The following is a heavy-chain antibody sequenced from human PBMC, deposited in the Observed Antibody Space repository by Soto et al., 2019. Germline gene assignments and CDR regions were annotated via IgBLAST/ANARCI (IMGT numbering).Heavy chain of an antibody. CDR3: ARESHDILTGPPWVWYFDL. J-gene: IGHJ2*01. D-gene: IGHD3-9*01. CDR2: INDRGSI. Sequence: QVQLQQWGAGPFRPLETLSLTCGVSVGSFFGYYWSWIRQSQGKGLEWIGEINDRGSINYNPSLKSRVSISVDTSKNHYSLNLRSVTAADTAVYYGARESHDILTGPPWVWYFDLWGRGTLVTVSS. CDR1: VGSFFGYY. V-gene: IGHV4-34*01.